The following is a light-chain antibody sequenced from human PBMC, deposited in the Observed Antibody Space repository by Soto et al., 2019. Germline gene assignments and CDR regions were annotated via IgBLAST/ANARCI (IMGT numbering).Light chain of an antibody. CDR1: QRVSSN. CDR2: GAS. J-gene: IGKJ1*01. Sequence: EIVMTQSPATLSVSPGERATLSCRASQRVSSNLAWYQQKPGQSPRLLIYGASTRGTGIPARFSGSGSGPEFPLTISRLTYEDFAVSYCPKYSNWPRTLGQGTKVEIK. V-gene: IGKV3-15*01. CDR3: PKYSNWPRT.